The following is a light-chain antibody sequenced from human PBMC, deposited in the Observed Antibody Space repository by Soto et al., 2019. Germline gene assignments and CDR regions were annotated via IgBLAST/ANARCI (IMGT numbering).Light chain of an antibody. V-gene: IGKV3-11*01. J-gene: IGKJ3*01. CDR1: QSVGTY. CDR3: QQRSNWPGT. Sequence: EIVLTQSPATLSLSPGERAILSCRASQSVGTYLAWYQQKPGQAPRLLIYDASNRATGIPARFGGSGSGTDFTLTPNSLEPEDFAVYYCQQRSNWPGTFGPGTKVDIK. CDR2: DAS.